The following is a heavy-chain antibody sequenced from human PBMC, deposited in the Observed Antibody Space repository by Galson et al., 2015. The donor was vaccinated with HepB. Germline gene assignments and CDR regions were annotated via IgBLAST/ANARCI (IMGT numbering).Heavy chain of an antibody. J-gene: IGHJ5*02. D-gene: IGHD2-15*01. CDR3: ARGALVGVGGGSQNNWFAP. Sequence: SVKVSCKASGYTFSTYSITWVRQAPGQGLEWMGWISPYNRDTKYARKFQGRVTMTTDTFTSTAYMEPRSLRSDDTAFYYCARGALVGVGGGSQNNWFAPWGQGTLVTGSS. CDR1: GYTFSTYS. CDR2: ISPYNRDT. V-gene: IGHV1-18*01.